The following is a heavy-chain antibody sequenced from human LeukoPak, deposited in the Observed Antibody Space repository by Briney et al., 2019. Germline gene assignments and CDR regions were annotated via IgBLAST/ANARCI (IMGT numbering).Heavy chain of an antibody. CDR1: GFTFSSYG. CDR2: ISYDGSNK. D-gene: IGHD5-18*01. CDR3: AVHSYGRQLGFDY. V-gene: IGHV3-30*03. Sequence: PGGSLRLPCAASGFTFSSYGMHWVRQAPGKGLEWVAVISYDGSNKYYADSVKGRFTISRDNSKNTLYLQMNSLRAEDTAVYYCAVHSYGRQLGFDYWGQGTLVTVSS. J-gene: IGHJ4*02.